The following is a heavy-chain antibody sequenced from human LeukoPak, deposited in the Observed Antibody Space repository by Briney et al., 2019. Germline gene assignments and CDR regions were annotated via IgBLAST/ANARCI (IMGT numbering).Heavy chain of an antibody. D-gene: IGHD2-2*01. CDR3: ARDAWESPRYCSTTGSKPCWYFDL. V-gene: IGHV3-48*02. CDR1: AFPFSSYN. J-gene: IGHJ2*01. Sequence: QPGGSLRLSCAASAFPFSSYNMNCVRQAPGKGLEWVSHITTTSRTKYYADSVKGRFTISRDNAENSLYLQMNSLRDEDTAVYYCARDAWESPRYCSTTGSKPCWYFDLWGRGTLVTVSS. CDR2: ITTTSRTK.